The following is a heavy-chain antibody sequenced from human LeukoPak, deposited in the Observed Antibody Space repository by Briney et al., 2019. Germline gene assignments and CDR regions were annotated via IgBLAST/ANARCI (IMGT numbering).Heavy chain of an antibody. CDR1: GGTFSSYA. J-gene: IGHJ6*03. Sequence: GASVKVSCKASGGTFSSYAISWVRQAPGQGLEWMGALIPLSTTANYAQKFQGRVTISIDESTTTVYMELSRLRSEDTAVYYCTRGRYSRSSGDPRDPRDYYQIDIWGTGTLVTVSS. V-gene: IGHV1-69*05. D-gene: IGHD6-6*01. CDR2: LIPLSTTA. CDR3: TRGRYSRSSGDPRDPRDYYQIDI.